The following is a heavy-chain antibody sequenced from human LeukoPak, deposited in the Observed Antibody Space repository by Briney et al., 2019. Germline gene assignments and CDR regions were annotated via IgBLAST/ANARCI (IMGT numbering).Heavy chain of an antibody. CDR1: GGPFSGYY. CDR2: INHSGST. D-gene: IGHD3-22*01. J-gene: IGHJ4*02. CDR3: ARAGRATYYYDNSLDY. Sequence: SETLSLTCAVYGGPFSGYYWSWIRQPPGKGLEWIGEINHSGSTNYNPSLKSRVTISVDTSKNQFSLKLSSVTAADTAVYYCARAGRATYYYDNSLDYWGQGTLVTVSS. V-gene: IGHV4-34*01.